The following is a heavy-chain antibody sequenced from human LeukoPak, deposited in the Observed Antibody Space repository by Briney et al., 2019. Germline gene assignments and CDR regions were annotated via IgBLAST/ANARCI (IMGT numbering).Heavy chain of an antibody. Sequence: SETLSLTCTVSGGSISSYYWSWIRQPPGKGLEWIGYFHYSGSTNYNPSLKSRVTISVDTSKNQFSLKLSSVTAADTAVYYCARDSRIMGAPGAFDYWGQGTLVTVSS. CDR2: FHYSGST. J-gene: IGHJ4*02. D-gene: IGHD1-26*01. V-gene: IGHV4-59*12. CDR3: ARDSRIMGAPGAFDY. CDR1: GGSISSYY.